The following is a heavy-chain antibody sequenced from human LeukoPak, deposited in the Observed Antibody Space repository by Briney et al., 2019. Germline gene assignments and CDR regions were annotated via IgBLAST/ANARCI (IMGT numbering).Heavy chain of an antibody. CDR3: ARAALFDDAFDI. V-gene: IGHV1-8*01. Sequence: GASVKASCKASGYTFTSYDINWVRQATGQGLEGMGWMNPNSGNTGYAQKFQGRVTMTRNTSISTAYMELSRLRSDDTAVYYCARAALFDDAFDIWGQGTMVTVSS. J-gene: IGHJ3*02. CDR2: MNPNSGNT. D-gene: IGHD3-9*01. CDR1: GYTFTSYD.